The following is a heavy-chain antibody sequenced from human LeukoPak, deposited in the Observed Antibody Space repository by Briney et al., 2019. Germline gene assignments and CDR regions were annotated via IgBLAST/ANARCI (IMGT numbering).Heavy chain of an antibody. CDR1: GGTFSSYA. CDR3: ARLVGATVDPRGDDY. CDR2: MNPNSGNT. D-gene: IGHD1-26*01. V-gene: IGHV1-8*02. Sequence: VASVKVSCKASGGTFSSYAINWVRQATGQGLEWMGWMNPNSGNTGYAQKFQGRVTMTRNTSISTAYMELSSLRSEDTAVYYCARLVGATVDPRGDDYWGQGTLVTVSS. J-gene: IGHJ4*02.